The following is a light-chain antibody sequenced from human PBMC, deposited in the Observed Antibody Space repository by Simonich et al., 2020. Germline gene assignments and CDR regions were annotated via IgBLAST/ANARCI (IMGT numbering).Light chain of an antibody. Sequence: SYVLTQPPSVSVAPGKTARITVGGNNIGSKSVHWYQQKPGKAPLLVVYDDINRPSGIPERFSGSNSGNTATLTISRVEAGDEADYYCQVWDSSSDHVVFGGGTKLTVL. CDR3: QVWDSSSDHVV. CDR2: DDI. V-gene: IGLV3-21*03. CDR1: NIGSKS. J-gene: IGLJ2*01.